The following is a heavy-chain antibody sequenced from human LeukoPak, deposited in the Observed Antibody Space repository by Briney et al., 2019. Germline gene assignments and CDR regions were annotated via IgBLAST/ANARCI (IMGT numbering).Heavy chain of an antibody. Sequence: GGSLRLSCAASGFTFSSYAMSWVRQAPGKGLEWVSAISGSGGSTYYADSVKGRFTISRDNSKNTLYLQMNSLRAEDTALYHCARDPDPYSGSYPNWFDPWGQGTLVTVSS. D-gene: IGHD1-26*01. CDR3: ARDPDPYSGSYPNWFDP. CDR2: ISGSGGST. V-gene: IGHV3-23*01. CDR1: GFTFSSYA. J-gene: IGHJ5*02.